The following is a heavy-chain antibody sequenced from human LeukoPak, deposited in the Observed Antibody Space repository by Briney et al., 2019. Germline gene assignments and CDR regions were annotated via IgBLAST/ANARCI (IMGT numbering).Heavy chain of an antibody. CDR2: IYYSGST. V-gene: IGHV4-39*01. D-gene: IGHD3-22*01. Sequence: PSETLSLTCTVSGGSISSSSYYWGWIRQPPGKGLEWIGSIYYSGSTYYNPSLKSRVTISVDTSKNQFSLKLSSVTAADTAVYYCARAANSIVVVMGGYYFDYWGQGTLVTVSP. J-gene: IGHJ4*02. CDR3: ARAANSIVVVMGGYYFDY. CDR1: GGSISSSSYY.